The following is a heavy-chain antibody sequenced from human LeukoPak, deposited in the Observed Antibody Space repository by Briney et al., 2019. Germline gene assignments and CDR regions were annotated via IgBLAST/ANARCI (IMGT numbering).Heavy chain of an antibody. CDR2: ISGSGGST. V-gene: IGHV3-23*01. J-gene: IGHJ3*02. CDR3: AKSRYYYDSSGYYYPNNAFDI. Sequence: PGGSLRLSCAASGFTFSSYAMSWVRQAPGKGLEWVSAISGSGGSTYYADSVKGRFTISRDNSKNTLYLQMNSLRAEDTAVYYCAKSRYYYDSSGYYYPNNAFDIWGQGTMVTVSS. CDR1: GFTFSSYA. D-gene: IGHD3-22*01.